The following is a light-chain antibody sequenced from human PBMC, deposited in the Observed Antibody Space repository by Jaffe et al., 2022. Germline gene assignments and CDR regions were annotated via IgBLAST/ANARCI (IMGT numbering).Light chain of an antibody. J-gene: IGKJ2*01. CDR3: QQGNSFPYT. V-gene: IGKV1-12*02. CDR1: QAIRGW. Sequence: DIQMTQSPSSVSASVGDRVTITCRASQAIRGWLAWYQQKPGKAPKLLIYGTSILQSGVPSRFRGSGYGTDFTLTINSLEPEDFATYYCQQGNSFPYTFGPGTKLDIK. CDR2: GTS.